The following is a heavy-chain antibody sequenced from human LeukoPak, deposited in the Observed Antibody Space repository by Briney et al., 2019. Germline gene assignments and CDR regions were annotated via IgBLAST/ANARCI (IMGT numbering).Heavy chain of an antibody. CDR3: ARDSGSGYDILTGYYGTDYYYGMDV. CDR1: GFTFSSCA. D-gene: IGHD3-9*01. J-gene: IGHJ6*02. Sequence: GGSLRLSCAASGFTFSSCAMSWVRQAPGKGLEWVSAISGSGGSTYYADSVKGRFTISRDNSKNTLYLQMNSLRAEDTAVYYCARDSGSGYDILTGYYGTDYYYGMDVWGQGTTVTVSS. V-gene: IGHV3-23*01. CDR2: ISGSGGST.